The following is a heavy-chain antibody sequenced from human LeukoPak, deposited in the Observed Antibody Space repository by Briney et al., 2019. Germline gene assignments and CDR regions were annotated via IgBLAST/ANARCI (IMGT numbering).Heavy chain of an antibody. CDR1: GGSISSYY. CDR2: IYTSGST. V-gene: IGHV4-4*07. J-gene: IGHJ4*02. Sequence: SETLSLTCTVSGGSISSYYWRWIRQPSGKGLEWIGRIYTSGSTNYNPSLKSRVTMTVDTSKNQFSLKLSSVTAADTAVYYCARDQYSGSYYLTPFDYWGQGTLVTVSS. D-gene: IGHD1-26*01. CDR3: ARDQYSGSYYLTPFDY.